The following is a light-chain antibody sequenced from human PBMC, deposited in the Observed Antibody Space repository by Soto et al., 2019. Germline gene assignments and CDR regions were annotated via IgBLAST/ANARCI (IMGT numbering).Light chain of an antibody. V-gene: IGKV3-20*01. CDR3: QQYGSSPWT. CDR1: QSVSSY. Sequence: IVFTHSTNTLVFSPEERAPLSCRASQSVSSYLAWYQQKPGQAPRLLIYDSSNWATGIPARFSGSGPGTDFTLTISRLEPEDFAVYCCQQYGSSPWTFGQGTKVDIK. CDR2: DSS. J-gene: IGKJ1*01.